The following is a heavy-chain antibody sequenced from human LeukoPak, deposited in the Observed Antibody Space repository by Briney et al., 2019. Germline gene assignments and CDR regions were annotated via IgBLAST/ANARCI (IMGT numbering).Heavy chain of an antibody. CDR2: ISSSGSTI. CDR1: GFTFSDYY. Sequence: PGGSLRLSCAASGFTFSDYYMSWIRQAPGRGLEWVSYISSSGSTIYYADSVKGRFTISRDNAKNSLYLQMNSLRAEDTAVYYCARDAGVSTAIPLYYFDYWGQGTLVTVSS. J-gene: IGHJ4*02. V-gene: IGHV3-11*01. CDR3: ARDAGVSTAIPLYYFDY. D-gene: IGHD2-21*02.